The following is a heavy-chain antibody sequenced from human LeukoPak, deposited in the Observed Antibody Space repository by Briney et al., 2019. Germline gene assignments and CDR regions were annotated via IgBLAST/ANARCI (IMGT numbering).Heavy chain of an antibody. Sequence: GGSLRLSCAASGFTFSSYAMSWVRQAPGKGLEWVSAISGSGGSTYYADSVKGRFTISRDNSKNTLYLQMNSLRAEDTAVYYCAKASLLQDYYDSSGYYGDFDCWGQGTLVTVSS. CDR3: AKASLLQDYYDSSGYYGDFDC. V-gene: IGHV3-23*01. CDR2: ISGSGGST. D-gene: IGHD3-22*01. J-gene: IGHJ4*02. CDR1: GFTFSSYA.